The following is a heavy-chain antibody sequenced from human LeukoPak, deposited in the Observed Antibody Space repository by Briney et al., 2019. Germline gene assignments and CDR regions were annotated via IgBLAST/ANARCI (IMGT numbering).Heavy chain of an antibody. CDR3: ARDPLGTRPGFDY. Sequence: GRSLRLSCAASGFTFSSYAMHWVRQAPGKGLEWVAVISYNGSNKYYADSVKGRFTISRDNSKNTLYLQMNSLRAEDTAVYYCARDPLGTRPGFDYWGQGTLVTVSS. CDR2: ISYNGSNK. D-gene: IGHD1-1*01. V-gene: IGHV3-30*04. J-gene: IGHJ4*02. CDR1: GFTFSSYA.